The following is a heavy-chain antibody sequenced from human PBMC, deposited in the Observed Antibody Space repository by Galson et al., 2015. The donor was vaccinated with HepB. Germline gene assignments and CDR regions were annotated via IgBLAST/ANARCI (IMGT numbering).Heavy chain of an antibody. V-gene: IGHV5-51*01. CDR2: IYPGDSDT. CDR3: ARPGIYCGGDCNDAFDI. D-gene: IGHD2-21*02. J-gene: IGHJ3*02. CDR1: GYSFTSYW. Sequence: QSGAEVKKPGESLKISCKGSGYSFTSYWIGWVRQMPGKGLEWMGIIYPGDSDTRYSPSFQGQVTISADKSISTAYLQWSSLKASDTAMYYRARPGIYCGGDCNDAFDIWGQGTMVTVSS.